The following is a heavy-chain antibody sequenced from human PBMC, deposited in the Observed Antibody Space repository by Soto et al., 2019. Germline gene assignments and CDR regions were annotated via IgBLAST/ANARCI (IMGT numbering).Heavy chain of an antibody. CDR2: MYHSGST. CDR1: GGSIGSGGYS. D-gene: IGHD3-10*01. Sequence: SETLPLTCAVSGGSIGSGGYSWSWIRQPPGKGLEWIGYMYHSGSTYYNPSLKSRLTISVDTSNNQFSLKLNSVTAADTATYYCARLAYYGSGDYWGQGTLVTVSS. V-gene: IGHV4-30-2*05. J-gene: IGHJ4*02. CDR3: ARLAYYGSGDY.